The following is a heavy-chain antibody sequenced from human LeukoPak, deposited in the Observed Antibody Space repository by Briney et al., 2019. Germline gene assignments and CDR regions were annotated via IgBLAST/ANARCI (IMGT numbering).Heavy chain of an antibody. CDR2: IYYSGNT. V-gene: IGHV4-59*08. CDR1: GGSLSSDY. J-gene: IGHJ4*02. CDR3: ARLGNRDGYNYFLDY. D-gene: IGHD5-24*01. Sequence: SETLSLTCTVSGGSLSSDYWTWIRQPPGKRLQWIGYIYYSGNTNYNPSLKSRVTISVDTSKNQLSLRLSSVTAADTAVYYCARLGNRDGYNYFLDYWGQGILVTVSS.